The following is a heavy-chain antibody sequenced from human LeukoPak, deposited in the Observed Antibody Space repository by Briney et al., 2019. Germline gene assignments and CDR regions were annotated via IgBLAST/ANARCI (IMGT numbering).Heavy chain of an antibody. D-gene: IGHD2-21*01. CDR2: ITGDGGST. J-gene: IGHJ4*02. Sequence: GGSLRLSCAASGFTFDDYAMHWVRQAPGKGLEWVSLITGDGGSTYYADSVKGRFTISRDNGKNSLHVQMNSLRSEDTAIYYCAKGTAGGTRPLWAFDYWGQGTLVTVSS. CDR3: AKGTAGGTRPLWAFDY. V-gene: IGHV3-43*02. CDR1: GFTFDDYA.